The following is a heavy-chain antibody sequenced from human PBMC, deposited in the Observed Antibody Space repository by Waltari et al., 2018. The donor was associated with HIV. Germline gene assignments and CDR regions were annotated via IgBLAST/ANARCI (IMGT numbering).Heavy chain of an antibody. D-gene: IGHD3-3*01. CDR1: GXXXSSSKYY. Sequence: LXLQESGPGLVKPXETLSLTXXXXGXXXSSSKYYWXXXRXXPGKGLQGVGNVFYKGDTNSKPSLTSRVAITGDTXXNXFFLTVYXVXAADTATYFCXRDQRGDYNFWSLPNHNYGMDVWGXGIAVTVSS. CDR3: XRDQRGDYNFWSLPNHNYGMDV. CDR2: VFYKGDT. V-gene: IGHV4-39*02. J-gene: IGHJ6*04.